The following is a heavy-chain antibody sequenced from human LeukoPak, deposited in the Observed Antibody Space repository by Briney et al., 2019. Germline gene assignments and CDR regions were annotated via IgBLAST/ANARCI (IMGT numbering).Heavy chain of an antibody. CDR2: ISSSSSYI. CDR1: GFTFSSYS. J-gene: IGHJ4*02. CDR3: ARDRGDYYFDY. D-gene: IGHD4-17*01. V-gene: IGHV3-21*04. Sequence: GESLRLSCAASGFTFSSYSMNWVRQAPGKGLEWVSSISSSSSYIYYADSVKGRFTISRDNAKNSLYLQMNSLRAEDTAVYYCARDRGDYYFDYWGQGTLVTVSS.